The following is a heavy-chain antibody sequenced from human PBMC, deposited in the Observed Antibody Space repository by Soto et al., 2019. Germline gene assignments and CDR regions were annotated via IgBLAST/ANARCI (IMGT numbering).Heavy chain of an antibody. V-gene: IGHV4-34*01. CDR2: INHSGST. Sequence: QVQLQQWGAGLLKPSETLSLTCAVYGGSFSGYYWSWIRQPPGKGLEWIGEINHSGSTNYNPSLKSRVTISVDTSKNQFSLKLSSVTAADTAVYYCARAQVGATKDAFDIWGQGTMVTVSS. CDR3: ARAQVGATKDAFDI. J-gene: IGHJ3*02. CDR1: GGSFSGYY. D-gene: IGHD1-26*01.